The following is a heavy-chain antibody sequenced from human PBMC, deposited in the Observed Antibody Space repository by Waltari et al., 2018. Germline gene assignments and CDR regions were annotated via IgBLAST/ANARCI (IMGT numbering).Heavy chain of an antibody. CDR2: ITSNSSYT. J-gene: IGHJ6*02. Sequence: EVKLVESGGGLVKPGGSLRLSCAASGFTFSDYRKNWVRRAPGRGRDWILSITSNSSYTYYAASVRVRFTISRDNAENSLFLQVDNLSAEDTAVYYCAGDAGRGGSENYYYYSMDVWGQGTTVTVSS. D-gene: IGHD3-10*01. CDR3: AGDAGRGGSENYYYYSMDV. V-gene: IGHV3-21*01. CDR1: GFTFSDYR.